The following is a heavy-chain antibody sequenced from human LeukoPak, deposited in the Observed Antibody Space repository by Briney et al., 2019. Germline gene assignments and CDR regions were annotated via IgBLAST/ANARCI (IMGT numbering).Heavy chain of an antibody. V-gene: IGHV3-7*03. CDR1: GFAFSTYW. CDR3: AREKSYGADFDY. CDR2: IKQDGNEK. J-gene: IGHJ4*02. D-gene: IGHD4-17*01. Sequence: GGSLRLSCAASGFAFSTYWMSWVRQAPGKGLEWVANIKQDGNEKYYVDSVKGRFTISRDNAKNSLYLQMNSLRAEGTAVYYCAREKSYGADFDYWGQGTLVTVSS.